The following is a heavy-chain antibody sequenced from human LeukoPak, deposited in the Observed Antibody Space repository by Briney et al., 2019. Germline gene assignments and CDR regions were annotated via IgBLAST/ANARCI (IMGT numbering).Heavy chain of an antibody. CDR1: GYSFTSYW. D-gene: IGHD1-1*01. Sequence: GESLKICCKGSGYSFTSYWIGCGRQMAGKGLEGMRINYAGDSDTRDSPSFQGHVPTSADKSISPGYLQWSSLKASDTAMYYCARHSWNDGGFDYWGQGTLVTVSS. V-gene: IGHV5-51*01. CDR2: NYAGDSDT. J-gene: IGHJ4*02. CDR3: ARHSWNDGGFDY.